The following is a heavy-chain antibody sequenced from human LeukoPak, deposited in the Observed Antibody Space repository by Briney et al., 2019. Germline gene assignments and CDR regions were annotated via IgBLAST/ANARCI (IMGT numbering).Heavy chain of an antibody. CDR2: IHYSGST. J-gene: IGHJ4*02. CDR3: ARQSSERGYCTGGSCAGVFAY. D-gene: IGHD2-15*01. CDR1: GGSVSSGTYY. V-gene: IGHV4-61*01. Sequence: SQTLSLTCNVSGGSVSSGTYYWSWIRQPPGRGLEWIGYIHYSGSTNYNPSLKSRASISVDTSKTQFSLKLTSVTAADTAVYYCARQSSERGYCTGGSCAGVFAYWGQGALVTVSS.